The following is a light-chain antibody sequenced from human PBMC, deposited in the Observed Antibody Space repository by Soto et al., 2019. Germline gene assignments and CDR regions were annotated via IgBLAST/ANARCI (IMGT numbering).Light chain of an antibody. CDR3: QSYDSSLSGSGGV. Sequence: QAVVTQPPSVSGAPGQRVTISCTGRSSNIGAGYDVHWYQQLPGTAPKLLIYGNSNRPSGVPDRFSGSKSGTSASLAITGLQAEDEADYYCQSYDSSLSGSGGVFGGGTKLTVL. CDR1: SSNIGAGYD. J-gene: IGLJ2*01. V-gene: IGLV1-40*01. CDR2: GNS.